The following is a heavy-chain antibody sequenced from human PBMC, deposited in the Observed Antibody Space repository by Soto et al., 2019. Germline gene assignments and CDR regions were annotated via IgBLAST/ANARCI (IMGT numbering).Heavy chain of an antibody. CDR2: IIPIFGTP. D-gene: IGHD3-22*01. CDR3: ARDSSGYRNWGFEY. CDR1: GGPFCSYS. Sequence: QVQLVQSGAEVKKPGSSVKVSCKASGGPFCSYSIGWVRQAPGQWLEWMGGIIPIFGTPNYAQRFQGRVTITGDESKSPAYMELSSLISQDTAVYYCARDSSGYRNWGFEYWGQGTLVTVSS. J-gene: IGHJ4*02. V-gene: IGHV1-69*01.